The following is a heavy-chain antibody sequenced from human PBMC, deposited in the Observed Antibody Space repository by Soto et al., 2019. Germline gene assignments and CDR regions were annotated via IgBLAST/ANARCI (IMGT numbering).Heavy chain of an antibody. CDR2: INKEGSEK. Sequence: GGSLRLSCAASGFTFSSYWMSWVRQAPGKGLEWVANINKEGSEKYYGDSMKGRITISKDNAKNSLNLQINSLRAEDTAVYYCARDQVGGAFDIWGQGTMVTVSS. CDR1: GFTFSSYW. CDR3: ARDQVGGAFDI. J-gene: IGHJ3*02. V-gene: IGHV3-7*01. D-gene: IGHD1-26*01.